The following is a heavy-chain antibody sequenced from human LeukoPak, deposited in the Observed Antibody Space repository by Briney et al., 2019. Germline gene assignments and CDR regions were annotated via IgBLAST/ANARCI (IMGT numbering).Heavy chain of an antibody. CDR1: GDTLTDLP. CDR2: LDPENGET. D-gene: IGHD3-9*01. CDR3: ATDLSGYFDRNVEY. Sequence: ASVKVSCKVSGDTLTDLPMHWVRQAPGKGLEWRGGLDPENGETIYAQNFQGRVTMTEDTSTDTAYMELSSLRSEDTAVYYCATDLSGYFDRNVEYWGQGTLVTVSS. J-gene: IGHJ4*02. V-gene: IGHV1-24*01.